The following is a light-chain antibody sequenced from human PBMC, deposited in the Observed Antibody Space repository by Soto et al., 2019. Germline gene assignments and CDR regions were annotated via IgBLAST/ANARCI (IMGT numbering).Light chain of an antibody. CDR3: QQYNSYWLT. J-gene: IGKJ4*01. CDR1: QSISSW. Sequence: DIQMTQSPSTLSASVGDRVTITCRASQSISSWLAWYQQKPGKAPKLLIYDASSLESGVPSRCSGSGAGTEFTLTISSLQPDDFETYYCQQYNSYWLTFGGGTKVEIK. CDR2: DAS. V-gene: IGKV1-5*01.